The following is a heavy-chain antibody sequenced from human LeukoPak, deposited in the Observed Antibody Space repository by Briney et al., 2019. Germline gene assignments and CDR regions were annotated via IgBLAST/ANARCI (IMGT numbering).Heavy chain of an antibody. J-gene: IGHJ6*02. CDR2: INPNSGGT. Sequence: ASVTVSCKASGYTFTGYYMHWVRQAPGQGLEWMGWINPNSGGTNYAQKFQGRVTMTRDTSISTAYMELSRLRSDDTAVYYCARAHRAGSSHYYYGMDVWGQGTTVTVSS. CDR1: GYTFTGYY. D-gene: IGHD6-6*01. CDR3: ARAHRAGSSHYYYGMDV. V-gene: IGHV1-2*02.